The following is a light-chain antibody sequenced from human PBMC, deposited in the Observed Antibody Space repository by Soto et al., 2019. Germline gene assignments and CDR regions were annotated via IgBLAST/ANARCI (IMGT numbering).Light chain of an antibody. CDR2: DAS. CDR1: QRSSRW. J-gene: IGKJ1*01. CDR3: PQYNSYTWT. V-gene: IGKV1-5*01. Sequence: DIPMTQSPATLSASVGDRVTITCRASQRSSRWFAGYQQKPWKAPQLLSYDASSLESGVPSRVSGSGSVTEFTITISSLQPDDFATYHCPQYNSYTWTFGQRTKVEI.